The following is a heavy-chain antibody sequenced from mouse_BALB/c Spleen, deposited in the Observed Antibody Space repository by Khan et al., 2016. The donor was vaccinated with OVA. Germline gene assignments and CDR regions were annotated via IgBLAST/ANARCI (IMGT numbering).Heavy chain of an antibody. Sequence: EVELVESGGGLVQPGGSRKLSCAASGFTFSSFGMHWVRQAPEKGLEWVAYISSGSNTIYYADTVQGRFTISRDNPKNTLFLHMTSLRSEDTAMYCGIRGNYYGSSYMGCWSQGTARTVSA. D-gene: IGHD1-1*01. CDR2: ISSGSNTI. J-gene: IGHJ2*01. CDR3: IRGNYYGSSYMGC. V-gene: IGHV5-17*02. CDR1: GFTFSSFG.